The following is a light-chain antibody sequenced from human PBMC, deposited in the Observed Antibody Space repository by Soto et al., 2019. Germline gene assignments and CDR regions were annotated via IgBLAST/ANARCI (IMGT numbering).Light chain of an antibody. J-gene: IGKJ4*01. CDR1: QNIDTY. CDR2: AAS. V-gene: IGKV1-9*01. Sequence: DIQMNQSPPALSASVGGRVTITCRAGQNIDTYLAWYQQKPGKIPNLLIYAASTLQSGVPSRFSGSGSGTEFTLTISSLQPEDFATYYCQQFTRYPLTFGGGTKVDI. CDR3: QQFTRYPLT.